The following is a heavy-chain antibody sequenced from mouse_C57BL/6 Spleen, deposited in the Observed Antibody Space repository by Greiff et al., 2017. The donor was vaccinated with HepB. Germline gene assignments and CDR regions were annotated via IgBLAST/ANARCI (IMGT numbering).Heavy chain of an antibody. V-gene: IGHV1-18*01. D-gene: IGHD1-1*01. CDR1: GYTFTDYN. J-gene: IGHJ3*01. CDR2: INPNNGGT. CDR3: ASGTTVVATTPPFAY. Sequence: EVQLQESGPELVKPGASVKIPCKASGYTFTDYNMDWVKQSHGKSLEWIGDINPNNGGTIYNQKFKGKATLTVDKSSSTAYMELRSLTSEDTAVYYWASGTTVVATTPPFAYWGQGTLVTVSA.